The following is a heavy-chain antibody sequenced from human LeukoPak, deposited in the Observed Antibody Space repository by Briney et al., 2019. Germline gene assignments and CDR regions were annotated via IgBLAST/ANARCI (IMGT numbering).Heavy chain of an antibody. CDR1: GYTFTSYP. V-gene: IGHV1-18*01. J-gene: IGHJ4*02. CDR2: ITTYNGNT. D-gene: IGHD5-24*01. Sequence: ASVKVSCKASGYTFTSYPISWVRQAPGQGLEWMGWITTYNGNTHYAQKLQGRVTMTTETSTSTAYMDLRGLRSDDTAVYYCARSDMATIAFDYWGQGTLVTVSS. CDR3: ARSDMATIAFDY.